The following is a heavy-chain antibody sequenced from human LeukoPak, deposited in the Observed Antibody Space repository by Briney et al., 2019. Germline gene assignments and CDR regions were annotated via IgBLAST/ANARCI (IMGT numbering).Heavy chain of an antibody. D-gene: IGHD1-26*01. J-gene: IGHJ4*02. CDR1: GFTFMNGC. CDR3: TTDGVGVEGATYDN. V-gene: IGHV3-15*01. Sequence: GVSLRLFCAASGFTFMNGCVLWARQSPGKGLEWVGCIKARSHGGRIEYAAPMKGRFTISRDDSKHTLYLQMNSLKTEHTAVYYCTTDGVGVEGATYDNWGQGTLVSVSS. CDR2: IKARSHGGRI.